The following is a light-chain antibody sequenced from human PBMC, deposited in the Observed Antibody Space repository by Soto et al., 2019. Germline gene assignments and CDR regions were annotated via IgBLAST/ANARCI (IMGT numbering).Light chain of an antibody. Sequence: ETVLTQSPATLSLSPGERATLSCRASQSVSSSYLAWYQQKPGQAPRLLIYGASSRATGIPDRFSGSGSGTDFTLTISRLEPEDFAVYYCQQYSMAPLTFGQGTKVDIK. CDR1: QSVSSSY. CDR2: GAS. CDR3: QQYSMAPLT. J-gene: IGKJ1*01. V-gene: IGKV3-20*01.